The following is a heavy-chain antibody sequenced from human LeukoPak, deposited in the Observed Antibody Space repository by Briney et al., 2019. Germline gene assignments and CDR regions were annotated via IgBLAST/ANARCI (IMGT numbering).Heavy chain of an antibody. J-gene: IGHJ5*01. CDR1: GDSVSSSSVT. CDR2: TYYRSKWNN. D-gene: IGHD1-26*01. V-gene: IGHV6-1*01. Sequence: SQTLSLTCALSGDSVSSSSVTWTWLRQSPSRGLEWLGRTYYRSKWNNDYAVSMKSRMTINPDTSKNLFSLQLNSVTPEDTAVYYCARLVGAAWFDSWGQGTLVTVSS. CDR3: ARLVGAAWFDS.